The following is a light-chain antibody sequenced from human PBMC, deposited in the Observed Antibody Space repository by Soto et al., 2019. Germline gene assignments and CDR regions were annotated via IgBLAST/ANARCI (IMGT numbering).Light chain of an antibody. Sequence: EIVMTQSPATLSVSPGERATLSCGASQSVNSRLAWYRQKPGQTPRLLIYDASTRATGIPTRFSGSGSGTDFTLTISSLEPEDFAVYYCQQYNNWPPITFGQGTRLEIK. CDR1: QSVNSR. CDR3: QQYNNWPPIT. CDR2: DAS. J-gene: IGKJ5*01. V-gene: IGKV3-15*01.